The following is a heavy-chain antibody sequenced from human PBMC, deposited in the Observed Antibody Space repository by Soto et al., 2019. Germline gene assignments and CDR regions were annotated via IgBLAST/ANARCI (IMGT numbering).Heavy chain of an antibody. CDR1: GYTFTGYY. Sequence: GASVKVSCKASGYTFTGYYMHWVRQAPGQGLEWMGWINPNSGGTNYAQKFQGWVTMTRDTSISTAYMELSRLRSDDTAVYYCARGSRGYVWSVPWAFDIWGQGTMVTVSS. D-gene: IGHD3-3*01. J-gene: IGHJ3*02. CDR3: ARGSRGYVWSVPWAFDI. CDR2: INPNSGGT. V-gene: IGHV1-2*04.